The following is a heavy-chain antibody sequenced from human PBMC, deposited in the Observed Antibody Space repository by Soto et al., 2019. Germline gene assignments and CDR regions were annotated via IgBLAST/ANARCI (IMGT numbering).Heavy chain of an antibody. J-gene: IGHJ6*02. CDR2: INHSGST. Sequence: SETLSLTCAVYGGSFSGYYWSWIRQPPGKGLEWIGEINHSGSTNYNPSLKSRVTISVDTSKNQFSLKLSSVTAADTAVYYCARRGGWRLLVGDSIVWYYYYGMDVWGQGTTVTVSS. CDR3: ARRGGWRLLVGDSIVWYYYYGMDV. CDR1: GGSFSGYY. D-gene: IGHD3-16*01. V-gene: IGHV4-34*01.